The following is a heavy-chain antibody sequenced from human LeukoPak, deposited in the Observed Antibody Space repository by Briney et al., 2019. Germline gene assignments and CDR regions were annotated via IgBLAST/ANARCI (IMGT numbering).Heavy chain of an antibody. V-gene: IGHV1-2*02. CDR1: GYTFTAYY. Sequence: ASVKVSCKASGYTFTAYYMHWVRQAPGQGLEWMGWINPNSGGTDYAQKFQGRVTMTRDTSITTAYMELSRLRSGDTAVYYCARAIDVAATPDYWGQGSLVTVSS. D-gene: IGHD2-15*01. CDR3: ARAIDVAATPDY. J-gene: IGHJ4*02. CDR2: INPNSGGT.